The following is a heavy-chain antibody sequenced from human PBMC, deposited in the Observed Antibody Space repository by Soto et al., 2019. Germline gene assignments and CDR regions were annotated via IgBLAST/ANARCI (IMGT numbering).Heavy chain of an antibody. CDR2: INPGNGNT. CDR3: ARMETFGSLNWFDP. Sequence: ASVKVSCKASGYTFTSYGMNWVRQAPGRGLEWMGWINPGNGNTKYSQKFQGRVTMTRDISIATAYMELSSLRSDDTAIYYCARMETFGSLNWFDPWGQGTLVTVSS. J-gene: IGHJ5*02. V-gene: IGHV1-3*01. CDR1: GYTFTSYG. D-gene: IGHD3-16*01.